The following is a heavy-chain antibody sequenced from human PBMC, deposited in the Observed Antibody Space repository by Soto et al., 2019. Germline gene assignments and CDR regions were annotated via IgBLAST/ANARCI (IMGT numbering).Heavy chain of an antibody. J-gene: IGHJ6*03. CDR2: TRNKANSYTT. V-gene: IGHV3-72*01. CDR1: GFTFSDHC. Sequence: GGSLRLSCAASGFTFSDHCMDWVRQAPGKGLEWVGRTRNKANSYTTEYAASVKGRFTISRDDSKNSLYLQMNSLKTEDTAVYYCARSEDPPRYYYYYMDVWGKGTTVTVSS. CDR3: ARSEDPPRYYYYYMDV.